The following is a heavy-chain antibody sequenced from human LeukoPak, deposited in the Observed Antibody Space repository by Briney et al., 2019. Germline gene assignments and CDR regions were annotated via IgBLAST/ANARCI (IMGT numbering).Heavy chain of an antibody. J-gene: IGHJ3*02. D-gene: IGHD1-26*01. CDR1: GYTFSDYY. CDR3: ARPIRGSYVEDAFDM. V-gene: IGHV1-2*02. Sequence: ASVKVSCKTSGYTFSDYYLHWVRQAPGQGLEWMGWINPSSGGTKYVQKFQGRVTMTRDTSISTGYMELSRLRSDATAVYYCARPIRGSYVEDAFDMWGQGTMVTVSA. CDR2: INPSSGGT.